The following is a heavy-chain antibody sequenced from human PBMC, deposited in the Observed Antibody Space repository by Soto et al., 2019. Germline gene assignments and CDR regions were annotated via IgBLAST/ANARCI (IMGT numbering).Heavy chain of an antibody. V-gene: IGHV5-10-1*01. J-gene: IGHJ3*01. CDR1: GYKFTTFW. Sequence: GESLKISCXASGYKFTTFWLNWVRQTPGKGLEWLGRIDPTDSFTNYSPPFEGHVTISVDRSISTAYLQWNSLQASDTAIYYCARPAGGGSRDAFDVWGQGTTVTVSS. CDR3: ARPAGGGSRDAFDV. CDR2: IDPTDSFT. D-gene: IGHD2-15*01.